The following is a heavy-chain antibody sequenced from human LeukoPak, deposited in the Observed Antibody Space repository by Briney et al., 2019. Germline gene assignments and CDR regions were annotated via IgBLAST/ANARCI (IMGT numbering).Heavy chain of an antibody. CDR3: ARHKGYCSSTSCYFVDY. J-gene: IGHJ4*02. D-gene: IGHD2-2*01. V-gene: IGHV4-61*02. CDR1: GGSISSGSYY. Sequence: SETLSLTCTVSGGSISSGSYYWSWIRQPAGKGLEWIGRIYTSGSTNYNPSLKSRVTISVDTSKNQFSLKLSSVTAADTAVYYCARHKGYCSSTSCYFVDYWGQGTLVTVSS. CDR2: IYTSGST.